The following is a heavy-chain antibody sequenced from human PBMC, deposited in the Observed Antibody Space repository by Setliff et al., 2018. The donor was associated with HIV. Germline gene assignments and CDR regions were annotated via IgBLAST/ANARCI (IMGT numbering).Heavy chain of an antibody. CDR1: GGSISSSGYY. J-gene: IGHJ3*01. Sequence: SETLSLTCTVSGGSISSSGYYWGWIRQPPGKGLEWIGSIYYSGSTYYNQSLKSRVTISVDTSRNHFSLKLSSVTAADTAVYYCARRRGYGYGSDAFDFWGQGTMVTVS. V-gene: IGHV4-39*02. D-gene: IGHD5-18*01. CDR2: IYYSGST. CDR3: ARRRGYGYGSDAFDF.